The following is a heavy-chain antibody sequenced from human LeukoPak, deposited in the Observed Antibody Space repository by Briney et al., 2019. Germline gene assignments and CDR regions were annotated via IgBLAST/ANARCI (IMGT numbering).Heavy chain of an antibody. V-gene: IGHV3-23*01. D-gene: IGHD3-10*01. CDR1: GFTLNNYA. Sequence: TGGSLRLSCAASGFTLNNYAMSWVRQAPGKGLEWVSSISASGGTTYYADSVKGRFTISRDDSKNTVYLQMHSLRAEDTAMYYCAAEGTYYNGAAGYWGQGTLVTVSS. CDR3: AAEGTYYNGAAGY. CDR2: ISASGGTT. J-gene: IGHJ4*02.